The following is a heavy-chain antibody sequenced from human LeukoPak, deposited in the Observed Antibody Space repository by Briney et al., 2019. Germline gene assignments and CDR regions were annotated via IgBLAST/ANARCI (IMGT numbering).Heavy chain of an antibody. CDR3: AREGLRSIAARRGTRDYMDV. V-gene: IGHV1-18*01. CDR1: GYTFTSYG. Sequence: ASVKVSCKASGYTFTSYGISWVRQAPGQGLEWMGWISAYNGNTNYAQKLQGRVTMTTDTSTSTAYMELRSLRSDDTAVYYCAREGLRSIAARRGTRDYMDVWGQGTTVIVSS. J-gene: IGHJ6*02. CDR2: ISAYNGNT. D-gene: IGHD6-6*01.